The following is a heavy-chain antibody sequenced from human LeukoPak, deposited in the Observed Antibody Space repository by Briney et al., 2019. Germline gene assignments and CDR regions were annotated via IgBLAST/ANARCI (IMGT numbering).Heavy chain of an antibody. CDR2: IYYSGST. Sequence: SETLSLTCTVSGGSISSSSYYWGWIRQPPGKGLEWIGSIYYSGSTYYNPSLKSRVTISVDTSKNQFSLKLSSVTAADTAVYYCASFYCSGGSCYFASVTFDPWGQGTLVTVSS. CDR1: GGSISSSSYY. CDR3: ASFYCSGGSCYFASVTFDP. V-gene: IGHV4-39*01. D-gene: IGHD2-15*01. J-gene: IGHJ5*02.